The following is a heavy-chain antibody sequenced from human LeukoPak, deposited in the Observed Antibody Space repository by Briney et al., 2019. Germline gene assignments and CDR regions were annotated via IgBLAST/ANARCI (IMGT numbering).Heavy chain of an antibody. CDR1: GFTFSSYW. D-gene: IGHD6-19*01. J-gene: IGHJ3*02. CDR2: INTDGSST. V-gene: IGHV3-74*01. Sequence: GGSQRLSCAASGFTFSSYWMHWVRQAPGKGLVWVSRINTDGSSTNYADSVNGRFTISRDNAKNTLFLQMNSLRAEDTAVYYCARDVAVAGLSSAFDIWGQGTMVTVSS. CDR3: ARDVAVAGLSSAFDI.